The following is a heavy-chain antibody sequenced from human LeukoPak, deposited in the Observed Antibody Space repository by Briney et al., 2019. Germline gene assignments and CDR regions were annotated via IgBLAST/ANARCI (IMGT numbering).Heavy chain of an antibody. Sequence: ASVKVSCTASGYTFTSYAMNWVRQAPGQGLEWMGWINTNTGNPTYAQGFTGRFVFSLDTSVSTAYLQISSLKAEDTAVYYCARGGGGYSYGYGGAFDIWGQGTMVTVSS. CDR3: ARGGGGYSYGYGGAFDI. V-gene: IGHV7-4-1*02. J-gene: IGHJ3*02. CDR2: INTNTGNP. CDR1: GYTFTSYA. D-gene: IGHD5-18*01.